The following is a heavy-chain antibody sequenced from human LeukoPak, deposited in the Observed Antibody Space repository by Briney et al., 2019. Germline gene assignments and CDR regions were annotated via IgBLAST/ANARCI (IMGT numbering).Heavy chain of an antibody. CDR2: IWYDGNNK. J-gene: IGHJ4*02. D-gene: IGHD3-9*01. CDR1: GFTFSSYG. V-gene: IGHV3-33*01. Sequence: GGSLRLSCAASGFTFSSYGMHWVRQAPGKGLEWVAVIWYDGNNKYYADSVKGRFTIPRDNSKNTLYLQMNSLRAEDTAVYYCARSTSSEYDIYHFDYWGQGTLVTVSS. CDR3: ARSTSSEYDIYHFDY.